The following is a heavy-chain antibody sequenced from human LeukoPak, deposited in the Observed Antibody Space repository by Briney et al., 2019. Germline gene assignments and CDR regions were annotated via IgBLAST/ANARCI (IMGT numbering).Heavy chain of an antibody. D-gene: IGHD3-10*01. CDR2: IYYSGST. V-gene: IGHV4-61*05. CDR3: AKHYMGSSYNRGLDY. Sequence: SETLSLTCTVSGASINSSSYYWGWIRQPPGKGLEWIGYIYYSGSTNYNPSLKSRVTISVDTSKNQFSLKLSSVTAADTAVYYCAKHYMGSSYNRGLDYWGQGTLVTVSS. CDR1: GASINSSSYY. J-gene: IGHJ4*02.